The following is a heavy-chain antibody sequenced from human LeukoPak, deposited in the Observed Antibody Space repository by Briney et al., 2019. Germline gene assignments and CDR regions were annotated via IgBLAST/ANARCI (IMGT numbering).Heavy chain of an antibody. V-gene: IGHV3-23*01. CDR2: ISTSVAYT. D-gene: IGHD6-19*01. CDR3: ARHYSSDWHYDY. CDR1: GFTFSNYA. J-gene: IGHJ4*02. Sequence: GGSLRLSCAASGFTFSNYAMTWVRQAPGKGLEWVSVISTSVAYTYYADSVKGRFTISRDNSKNTLYLQMNSLRAEDTAVYYCARHYSSDWHYDYWGQGTLVTVSS.